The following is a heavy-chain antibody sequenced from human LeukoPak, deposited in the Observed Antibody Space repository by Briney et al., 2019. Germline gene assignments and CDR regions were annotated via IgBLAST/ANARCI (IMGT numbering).Heavy chain of an antibody. D-gene: IGHD3-10*01. Sequence: SETLSLTCTVSGDSISPHYWSWIRQAPGRGLEWIGYIYYSGRTEYSPSLRSRVTIPVDTSKNHFSLKLTSLTVADTAVYYCARGPTSSGFEYWGQGTLVTVSS. CDR2: IYYSGRT. CDR1: GDSISPHY. CDR3: ARGPTSSGFEY. J-gene: IGHJ4*02. V-gene: IGHV4-59*11.